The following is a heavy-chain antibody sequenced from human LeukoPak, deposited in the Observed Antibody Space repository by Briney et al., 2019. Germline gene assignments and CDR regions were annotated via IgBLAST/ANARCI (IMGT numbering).Heavy chain of an antibody. V-gene: IGHV1-46*01. CDR1: GYTFTSYY. CDR3: ARESYYDILTGSRGMDV. D-gene: IGHD3-9*01. CDR2: INPSGGST. Sequence: ASVTVSFKASGYTFTSYYMHWVRQAPGQGLEWMGVINPSGGSTSYAQKFQGRVTMTRDTSTSTVYMELSSLRSEDTAVYYCARESYYDILTGSRGMDVWGKGTTVTVSS. J-gene: IGHJ6*04.